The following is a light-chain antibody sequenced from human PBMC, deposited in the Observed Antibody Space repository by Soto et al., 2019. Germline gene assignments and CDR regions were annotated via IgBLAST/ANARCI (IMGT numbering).Light chain of an antibody. CDR2: SAS. Sequence: DIHLTQSPSSLSASVGDRGTITCRASQSISSFLNWYQQKPGKAPKVLIYSASSLQSGVPSRFSGSGSGTDFTLTIRSLPPEDFATYYCQQSYSTPVTFXRGSKVDIK. V-gene: IGKV1-39*01. CDR1: QSISSF. CDR3: QQSYSTPVT. J-gene: IGKJ3*01.